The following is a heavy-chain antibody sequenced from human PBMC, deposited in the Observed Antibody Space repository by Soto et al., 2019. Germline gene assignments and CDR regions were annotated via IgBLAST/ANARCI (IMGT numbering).Heavy chain of an antibody. CDR2: IVVGSGNT. CDR3: ARELRFLEWSIWDYYYYGMDV. J-gene: IGHJ6*02. D-gene: IGHD3-3*01. Sequence: SVKVSCKASGFTFTSSAVQWVRQARGQRLEWIGWIVVGSGNTNYAQKFQERVTITRDMSTSTAYMELRSLRSDDTAVYYCARELRFLEWSIWDYYYYGMDVWGQGTTVTVSS. CDR1: GFTFTSSA. V-gene: IGHV1-58*01.